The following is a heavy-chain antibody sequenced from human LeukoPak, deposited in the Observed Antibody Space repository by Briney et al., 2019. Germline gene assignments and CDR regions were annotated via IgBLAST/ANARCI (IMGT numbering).Heavy chain of an antibody. Sequence: GSLRLSXVGCGLSIGNYAMTWVRQAPGKGLEWVSSITVNGGTTKYADSVRGRFTVSRDNSRNTVFLQMDSLRAEDTAVYYCAKDPNGDYIGAFDGWGQGTMVTVSS. CDR3: AKDPNGDYIGAFDG. CDR1: GLSIGNYA. D-gene: IGHD2-8*01. CDR2: ITVNGGTT. J-gene: IGHJ3*01. V-gene: IGHV3-23*01.